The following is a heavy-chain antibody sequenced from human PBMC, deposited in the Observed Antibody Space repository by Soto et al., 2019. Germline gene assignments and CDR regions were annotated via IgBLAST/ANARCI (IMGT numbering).Heavy chain of an antibody. V-gene: IGHV3-21*01. CDR2: ISGTSSYI. J-gene: IGHJ4*02. CDR1: GFTFSTYS. D-gene: IGHD2-2*02. CDR3: ARDRDYKLLYENSGNDYFDY. Sequence: EVQLVESGGGLVKPGGSLRLSCAASGFTFSTYSMNWVRQAPGKGLEWDSSISGTSSYIYYADSVKGRFTISRDNAKNSLFLQMNSLRAEDTAVYYCARDRDYKLLYENSGNDYFDYWGQGTLVTVSS.